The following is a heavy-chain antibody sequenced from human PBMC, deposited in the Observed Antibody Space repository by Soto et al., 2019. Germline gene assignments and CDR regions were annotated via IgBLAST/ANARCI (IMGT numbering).Heavy chain of an antibody. Sequence: VQVVESGGTLVQPGGYLRLSCEVSGFDFPGFWMNWVRQAPGKGLEWVANINHGGSETNFLDSVKGRFTISRDNAKSTLYLQMNSLRVEDTAVYYCTRGGRDLDFWGQGTVVIVSS. CDR3: TRGGRDLDF. CDR1: GFDFPGFW. V-gene: IGHV3-7*04. D-gene: IGHD2-21*02. CDR2: INHGGSET. J-gene: IGHJ4*02.